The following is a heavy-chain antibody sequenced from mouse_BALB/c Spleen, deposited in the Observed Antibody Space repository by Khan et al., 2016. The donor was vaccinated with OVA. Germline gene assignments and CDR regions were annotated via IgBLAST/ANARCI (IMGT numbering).Heavy chain of an antibody. D-gene: IGHD4-1*01. CDR1: GYTFTDYV. CDR3: ARAGWDVFAY. Sequence: QVQLKESGPKLVKPGASVKMSCKASGYTFTDYVMNWVKQRNGQGLEWIGQIYPGSDSTYYNEKFKGKATLTTDRSSNTAYMQLSNLTSEDSAVYFCARAGWDVFAYWGQGTLVTVSA. V-gene: IGHV1-77*01. J-gene: IGHJ3*01. CDR2: IYPGSDST.